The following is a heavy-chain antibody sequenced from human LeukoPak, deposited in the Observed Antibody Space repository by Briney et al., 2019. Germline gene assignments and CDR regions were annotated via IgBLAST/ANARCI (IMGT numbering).Heavy chain of an antibody. CDR1: GGTFSSYA. J-gene: IGHJ5*02. CDR2: IIPIFGTA. CDR3: ARDSSPNRDGYNYWFDP. V-gene: IGHV1-69*05. D-gene: IGHD5-24*01. Sequence: SVSVSCTASGGTFSSYAISWVRQAPGQGLEWMGGIIPIFGTANYAQKFQGRVMITTDESTSTAYMELSSLRSEDTAVYYCARDSSPNRDGYNYWFDPWGQGTLVTVSS.